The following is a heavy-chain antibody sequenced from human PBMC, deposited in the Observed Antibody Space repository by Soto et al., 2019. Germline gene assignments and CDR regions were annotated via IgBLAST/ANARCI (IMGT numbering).Heavy chain of an antibody. V-gene: IGHV4-34*01. CDR2: INDSGTT. J-gene: IGHJ6*02. CDR1: SGSFSGYY. CDR3: ARGRGIAAAGPAAYYYGLDG. Sequence: SETLSLTCAVDSGSFSGYYTTWIRQPPGKGLEWIAEINDSGTTNYNPSLKSRVSVSVDTSKNQFSLKLKSMTAADTAMYYCARGRGIAAAGPAAYYYGLDGWGQGTTVTVAS. D-gene: IGHD6-13*01.